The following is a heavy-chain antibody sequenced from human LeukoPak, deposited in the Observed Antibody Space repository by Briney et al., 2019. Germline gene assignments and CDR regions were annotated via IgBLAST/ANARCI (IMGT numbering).Heavy chain of an antibody. CDR1: GFTFTNYA. V-gene: IGHV3-30*18. CDR2: ISSDGSKN. Sequence: PGGSLRLSCAASGFTFTNYAMHWVRQTPGKGLEWVALISSDGSKNIYADPVKGRFTVSRDNSKNTLYLQMNSLRAEDTAVYYCAKGGRTYYFDYWGQGTLVTVSS. CDR3: AKGGRTYYFDY. J-gene: IGHJ4*02. D-gene: IGHD3-16*01.